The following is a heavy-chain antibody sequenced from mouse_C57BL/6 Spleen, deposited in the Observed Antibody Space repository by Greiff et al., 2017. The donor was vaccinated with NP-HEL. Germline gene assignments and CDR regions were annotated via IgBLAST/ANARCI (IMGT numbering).Heavy chain of an antibody. CDR1: GYSFTGYY. J-gene: IGHJ2*01. CDR2: INPSTGGT. CDR3: ASPIYYYGSSGYFDY. Sequence: VQLQQSGPELVQPGASVKISCKASGYSFTGYYMNWVKQSPEKSLEWIGEINPSTGGTTYNQKFKAQSTLTVYKSSSTAYMQLKSLTSEDSAVYYCASPIYYYGSSGYFDYWGQGTTLTVSS. V-gene: IGHV1-42*01. D-gene: IGHD1-1*01.